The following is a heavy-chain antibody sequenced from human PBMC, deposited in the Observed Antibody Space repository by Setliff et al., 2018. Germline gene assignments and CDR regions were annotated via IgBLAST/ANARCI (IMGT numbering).Heavy chain of an antibody. D-gene: IGHD4-17*01. V-gene: IGHV1-18*01. CDR1: GYSFSHYG. CDR3: ARDPRRSYADFVSNWFDP. CDR2: IGAHNSNT. Sequence: GASVKVSCKTSGYSFSHYGISWVRQAPGQGLEWLGWIGAHNSNTNYAEKFQGRLSMTTDTSKSTAYMELRSLRSDDPAVYFCARDPRRSYADFVSNWFDPWGQGTPVTVSS. J-gene: IGHJ5*02.